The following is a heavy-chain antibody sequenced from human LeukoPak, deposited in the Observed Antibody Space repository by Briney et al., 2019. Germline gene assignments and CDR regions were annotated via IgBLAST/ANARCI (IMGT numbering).Heavy chain of an antibody. D-gene: IGHD3-3*02. CDR3: ARDLLATGY. V-gene: IGHV3-7*01. Sequence: GGSLRLSCAASGFTFSNYWMSWVRQAPGKGLEWVANIQQDGSEKYYVDSVKGRFTISRDNAKNSLYLQMNSLRAEDTAVYYCARDLLATGYWGQGTLVTVSS. CDR1: GFTFSNYW. CDR2: IQQDGSEK. J-gene: IGHJ4*02.